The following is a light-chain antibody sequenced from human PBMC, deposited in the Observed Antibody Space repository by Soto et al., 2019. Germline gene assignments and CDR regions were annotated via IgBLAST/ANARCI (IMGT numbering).Light chain of an antibody. CDR3: QQLRMYPST. Sequence: IQLTQSPSSLSASVGVRVTITCRASQDIAIYLAWYQQKPGEAPKLLIYAASTLYGGVPSRFSGSGSGTDFALTITSLQAEDFATYYCQQLRMYPSTFGGGTKVDIK. J-gene: IGKJ4*01. V-gene: IGKV1-9*01. CDR1: QDIAIY. CDR2: AAS.